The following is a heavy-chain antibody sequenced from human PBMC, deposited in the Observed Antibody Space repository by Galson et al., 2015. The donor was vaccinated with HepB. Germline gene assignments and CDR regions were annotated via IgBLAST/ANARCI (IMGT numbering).Heavy chain of an antibody. CDR1: GFTFDDYA. CDR3: ARGGYSYGYYFDY. D-gene: IGHD5-18*01. V-gene: IGHV3-9*01. J-gene: IGHJ4*02. CDR2: ISWYSGSI. Sequence: SLRLSCAASGFTFDDYAMHWVRQAPGKGLEWVSGISWYSGSIGYADSVKGRFTISRDNAKNSLYLQMNSLRAEDTALYYCARGGYSYGYYFDYWGQGTLVTVSS.